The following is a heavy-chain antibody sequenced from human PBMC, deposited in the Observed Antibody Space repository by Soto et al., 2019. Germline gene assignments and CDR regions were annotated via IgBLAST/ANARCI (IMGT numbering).Heavy chain of an antibody. D-gene: IGHD5-18*01. Sequence: EVQLVESGGGLVQPGESLRLSCAVSGFAFRSFWMSWVRQAPGKGLEWVANIKEDGSERHYVDSVKGRFTVSRDHAKNSLYLQMNSLRVEDTGVYYCATYRQLGDWGQGTLVTVSP. CDR2: IKEDGSER. CDR3: ATYRQLGD. V-gene: IGHV3-7*01. J-gene: IGHJ4*02. CDR1: GFAFRSFW.